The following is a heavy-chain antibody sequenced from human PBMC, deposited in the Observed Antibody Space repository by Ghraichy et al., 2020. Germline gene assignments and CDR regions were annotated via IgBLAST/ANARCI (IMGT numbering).Heavy chain of an antibody. J-gene: IGHJ4*02. V-gene: IGHV3-7*01. CDR2: INQDGSEK. Sequence: GESLNISCAASGFTFSSHWMNWVRQAPGKGLEWVATINQDGSEKYYVDSVKGRFTISRDNAENSLYLQMNSLRAEDTAVYYCARDHPVPGQYFDFWGQGALVPVSS. CDR1: GFTFSSHW. D-gene: IGHD6-19*01. CDR3: ARDHPVPGQYFDF.